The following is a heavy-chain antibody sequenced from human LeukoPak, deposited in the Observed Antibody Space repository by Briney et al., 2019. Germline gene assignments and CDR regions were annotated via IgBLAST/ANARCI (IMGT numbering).Heavy chain of an antibody. J-gene: IGHJ4*02. CDR1: GYTFTGYH. Sequence: GASVKVSCETSGYTFTGYHMHWVRQAPGQGLEWMAWINPKTGGTNYAQKFQGRVTVTRDSSISAVYMELRRLRSDDTAMYYCAGHSSSYLDQWGQGALVTVSS. D-gene: IGHD6-13*01. CDR2: INPKTGGT. V-gene: IGHV1-2*02. CDR3: AGHSSSYLDQ.